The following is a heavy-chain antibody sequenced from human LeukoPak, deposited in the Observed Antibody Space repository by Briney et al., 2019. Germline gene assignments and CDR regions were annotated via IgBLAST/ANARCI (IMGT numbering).Heavy chain of an antibody. Sequence: GASVKVSCKASGYTFTSYGISWVRQAPGQGLEWMGWISAYNGNTNYAQKLQGRVTMTTDTSTSTAYMELRSLRSDDTAVYYCARGDHDILTEYELDYWGQGTLVTVSS. CDR1: GYTFTSYG. V-gene: IGHV1-18*01. D-gene: IGHD3-9*01. CDR3: ARGDHDILTEYELDY. J-gene: IGHJ4*02. CDR2: ISAYNGNT.